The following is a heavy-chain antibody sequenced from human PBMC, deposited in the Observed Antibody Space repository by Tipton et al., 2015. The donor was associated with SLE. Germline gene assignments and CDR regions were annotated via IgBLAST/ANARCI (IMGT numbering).Heavy chain of an antibody. Sequence: SLRLSCAASGFTFSSYSLTWVRQAPGKGLEWVSSISSSSSYIYYADSVKGRFTISRDDSKNTVYLQMNSLRAEDTAVYYCAKDATGIPSDYWGQGTLVTVSS. J-gene: IGHJ4*02. CDR2: ISSSSSYI. CDR1: GFTFSSYS. V-gene: IGHV3-21*04. CDR3: AKDATGIPSDY. D-gene: IGHD1-14*01.